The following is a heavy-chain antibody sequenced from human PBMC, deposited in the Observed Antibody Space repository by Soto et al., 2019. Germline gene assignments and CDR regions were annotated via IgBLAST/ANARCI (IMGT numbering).Heavy chain of an antibody. D-gene: IGHD2-15*01. CDR2: ITSNIYDGTT. CDR1: GFTFRDYA. V-gene: IGHV3-49*03. Sequence: GGSLRLSCMASGFTFRDYAISWFRQAPGKGLQWVSFITSNIYDGTTEYAASVKGRFTISRDDPKTIAYLQMNSLKTEDTGVYYCTRVSPDCSDGSCYPLNWGQGTLVTVSS. J-gene: IGHJ4*02. CDR3: TRVSPDCSDGSCYPLN.